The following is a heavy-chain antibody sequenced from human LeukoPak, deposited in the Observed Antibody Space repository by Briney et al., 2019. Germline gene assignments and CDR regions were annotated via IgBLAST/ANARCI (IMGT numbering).Heavy chain of an antibody. J-gene: IGHJ4*02. Sequence: PGGSLRLSCAASGFTFSSYSMNWVRQAPGKGLEWVSSISSSSSYIYYADSVKGRFTISRDNAKNSLYLQMNSLRAEDTAVYYCARGEQERYCSSTSCYSAPIDYWGQGTLVTVSS. D-gene: IGHD2-2*01. CDR2: ISSSSSYI. CDR1: GFTFSSYS. V-gene: IGHV3-21*01. CDR3: ARGEQERYCSSTSCYSAPIDY.